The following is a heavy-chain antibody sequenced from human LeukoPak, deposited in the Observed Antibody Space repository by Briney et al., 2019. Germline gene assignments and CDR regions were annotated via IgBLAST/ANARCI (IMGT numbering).Heavy chain of an antibody. Sequence: PGGSLRLSCSASGFTFSNYGMHWVRQAPGKGLEYVSALSGNGGSTHYADSVKGRFTISRDNSKNTLYLQMSSLRAEDTAVYYCVKEHCSSTSCFYFDYWGQGTLVTVSS. CDR3: VKEHCSSTSCFYFDY. J-gene: IGHJ4*02. V-gene: IGHV3-64D*06. CDR1: GFTFSNYG. D-gene: IGHD2-2*01. CDR2: LSGNGGST.